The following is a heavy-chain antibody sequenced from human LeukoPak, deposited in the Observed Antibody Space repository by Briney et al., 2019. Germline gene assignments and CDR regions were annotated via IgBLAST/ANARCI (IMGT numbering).Heavy chain of an antibody. V-gene: IGHV3-33*01. J-gene: IGHJ6*02. CDR2: IWYDGSNK. CDR3: ARDVEGVEYQKPYGMDV. CDR1: GFTFSSYG. Sequence: AGGSLRLSCAASGFTFSSYGMHWVRQAPGKGLEWVAVIWYDGSNKYYADSVKGRFTISRDNSKNTLYPQMNSLRAEDTAVYYCARDVEGVEYQKPYGMDVWGQGTTVTVSS. D-gene: IGHD2-2*01.